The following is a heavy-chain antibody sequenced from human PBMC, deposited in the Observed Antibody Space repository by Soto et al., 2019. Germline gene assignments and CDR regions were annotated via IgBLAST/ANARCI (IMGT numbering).Heavy chain of an antibody. CDR3: ASGDIVLMVYDHLDY. CDR1: GGTFSSYA. CDR2: IIPIFGTA. V-gene: IGHV1-69*01. Sequence: QVQLVQSGAEVKKPATSVKVSCKASGGTFSSYAISWVRQAPGQGLEWVGGIIPIFGTANYAQKFQGRVTITADESTSTAYMELSSLRSEDTAVYYCASGDIVLMVYDHLDYWGQGTLVTVSS. J-gene: IGHJ4*02. D-gene: IGHD2-8*01.